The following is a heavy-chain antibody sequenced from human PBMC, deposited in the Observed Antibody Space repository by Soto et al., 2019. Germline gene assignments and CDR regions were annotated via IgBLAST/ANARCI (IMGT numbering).Heavy chain of an antibody. CDR1: GFSLSTSGVG. J-gene: IGHJ5*02. CDR3: AHKPHYIWGSYRHTAGNWFDP. V-gene: IGHV2-5*02. CDR2: IYWDDDK. Sequence: SGPTLVNPTQTLTLTCTFSGFSLSTSGVGVGWIRQPPGKALEWLALIYWDDDKRYSPSLKSRLTITKDTSKNQVVLTMTNMDPVDTATYYCAHKPHYIWGSYRHTAGNWFDPWGQGTLVTVSS. D-gene: IGHD3-16*02.